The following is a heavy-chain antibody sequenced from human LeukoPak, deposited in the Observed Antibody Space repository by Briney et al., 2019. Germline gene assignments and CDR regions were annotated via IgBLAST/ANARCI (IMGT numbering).Heavy chain of an antibody. D-gene: IGHD3-22*01. V-gene: IGHV1-24*01. CDR3: ATAPPNDNSGSYDY. J-gene: IGHJ4*02. CDR2: FDPEDGET. Sequence: GASVKVSCKVSGYTLTELSMHWVRQAPGKGLEWMGGFDPEDGETIYAQKFQGRVTMTEDTTTDTAYMELSSLRSEDTAVYYYATAPPNDNSGSYDYWGQGTLVTVSS. CDR1: GYTLTELS.